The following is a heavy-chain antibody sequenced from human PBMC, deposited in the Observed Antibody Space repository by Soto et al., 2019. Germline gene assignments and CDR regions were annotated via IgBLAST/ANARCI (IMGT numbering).Heavy chain of an antibody. J-gene: IGHJ6*01. D-gene: IGHD3-16*01. V-gene: IGHV4-59*01. CDR1: GGSFSGYY. Sequence: ETLSLTCAVYGGSFSGYYWSWIRQPPGKGLEWIGYIYYSGSTNYNPSLKSRVTISVDTSKNQFSLKLSSVTAADTAVYYCARIAHPHLSYYYYGMDVWGQGTTVTVSS. CDR3: ARIAHPHLSYYYYGMDV. CDR2: IYYSGST.